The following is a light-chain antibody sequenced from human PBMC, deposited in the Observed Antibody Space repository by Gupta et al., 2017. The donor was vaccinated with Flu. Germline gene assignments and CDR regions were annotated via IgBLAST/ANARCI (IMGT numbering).Light chain of an antibody. CDR3: AVWDDSLNGWV. Sequence: QSVLTQPPSASGTPGQRVTISCSGSSSNIGSNTVNWYQQLPGTAPKLLIYSNNQWPSGVPDRFSGSKSGTSASLAISRLQSEDEADYYCAVWDDSLNGWVFGGGTKLTVL. J-gene: IGLJ3*02. CDR1: SSNIGSNT. V-gene: IGLV1-44*01. CDR2: SNN.